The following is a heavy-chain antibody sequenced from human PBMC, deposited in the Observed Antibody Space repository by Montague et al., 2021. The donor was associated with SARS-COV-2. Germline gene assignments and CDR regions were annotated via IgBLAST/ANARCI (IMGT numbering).Heavy chain of an antibody. Sequence: TLSLTCAVSGGPVSSGAYSWTWVRQPPGKGLEWIGYIHHDGHTYYNLSLRSRVTISVERSKNQFSLKLTSVSAADTAVYFCAKSRITMVRGIYDAFDVWGRGTMVTVSS. CDR2: IHHDGHT. CDR3: AKSRITMVRGIYDAFDV. V-gene: IGHV4-30-2*01. CDR1: GGPVSSGAYS. D-gene: IGHD3-10*01. J-gene: IGHJ3*01.